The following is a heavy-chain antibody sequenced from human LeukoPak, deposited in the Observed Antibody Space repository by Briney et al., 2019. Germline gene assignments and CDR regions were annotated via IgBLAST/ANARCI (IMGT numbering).Heavy chain of an antibody. Sequence: ASVKVSCKASGYTFTSYDINWVRQATGQGLEWMGWMNPNSGNTGYVQKFQGRVTMTRDTSTNTAYMELSSPRSEDTAVYYCARGSSGRYGRDYWGQGTLVTVSS. V-gene: IGHV1-8*01. CDR3: ARGSSGRYGRDY. CDR1: GYTFTSYD. J-gene: IGHJ4*02. D-gene: IGHD1-26*01. CDR2: MNPNSGNT.